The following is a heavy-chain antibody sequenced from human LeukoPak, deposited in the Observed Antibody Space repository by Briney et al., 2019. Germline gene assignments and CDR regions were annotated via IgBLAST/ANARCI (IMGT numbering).Heavy chain of an antibody. CDR2: IWYDGSNK. V-gene: IGHV3-33*01. D-gene: IGHD3-22*01. J-gene: IGHJ4*02. CDR3: ARERYYYDSSGYPIADYYFDY. CDR1: GFTFSSYG. Sequence: PGGSLRLSCAASGFTFSSYGMHWVRQAPGKGLEWVAVIWYDGSNKYYADSVKGRFTISRDNSKNTLYLQMNSLRAEDTAVYYCARERYYYDSSGYPIADYYFDYWGQGTLVTVSS.